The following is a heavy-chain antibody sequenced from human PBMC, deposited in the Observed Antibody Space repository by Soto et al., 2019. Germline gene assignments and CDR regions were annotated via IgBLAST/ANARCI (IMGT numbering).Heavy chain of an antibody. CDR2: IYYSGST. CDR3: ARGRIYDNAWFDP. V-gene: IGHV4-31*03. CDR1: GGSLSSGGYY. Sequence: QVQLQESGPGLVKPSQTLSLTCTVSGGSLSSGGYYWSWVRQHPGRGLEWIGYIYYSGSTYYNTSLKSRVTISVDTSKNQFSLKLSSVTAADTAVYYCARGRIYDNAWFDPWGQGTRVTVSS. D-gene: IGHD3-22*01. J-gene: IGHJ5*02.